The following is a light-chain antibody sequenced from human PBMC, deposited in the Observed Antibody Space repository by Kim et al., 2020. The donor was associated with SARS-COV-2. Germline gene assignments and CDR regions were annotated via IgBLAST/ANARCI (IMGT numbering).Light chain of an antibody. J-gene: IGKJ1*01. Sequence: DIQMTQSPSTLSASVGDRVTITCRASQSISSWLAWYQKKPGKAPKLLIYKASSLQSGVPSRFSGSGSGTEFTLTVSSLQPDDFATYYCQQYHSYPWTFGQGTKVDIK. V-gene: IGKV1-5*03. CDR3: QQYHSYPWT. CDR1: QSISSW. CDR2: KAS.